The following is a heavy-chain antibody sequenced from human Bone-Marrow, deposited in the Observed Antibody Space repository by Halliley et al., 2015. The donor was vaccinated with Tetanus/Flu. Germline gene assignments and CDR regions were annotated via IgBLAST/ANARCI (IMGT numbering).Heavy chain of an antibody. D-gene: IGHD2-15*01. CDR1: GDSINTPTYF. Sequence: LRLSCDVSGDSINTPTYFWTWVRQFPGKGLEWIGNIYYSGDTSYYPPLRSRITMSMDTSRNQFSLKLASATAADTAVYYCARMTAVVAAPSCGAYYFDLWGQGTLVTVSS. V-gene: IGHV4-30-4*01. J-gene: IGHJ4*02. CDR3: ARMTAVVAAPSCGAYYFDL. CDR2: IYYSGDT.